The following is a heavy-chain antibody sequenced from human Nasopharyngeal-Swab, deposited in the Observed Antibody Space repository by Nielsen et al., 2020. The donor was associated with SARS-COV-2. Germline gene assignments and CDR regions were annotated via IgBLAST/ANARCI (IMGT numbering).Heavy chain of an antibody. CDR2: INPNSGGT. V-gene: IGHV1-2*02. CDR3: ARIGGSRDYDGAFDI. D-gene: IGHD4-23*01. CDR1: GYTFTGYY. Sequence: ASVKVSCKASGYTFTGYYMHWVRQAPGQGLEWMGWINPNSGGTNYAQKFQGRVTMTRDTSISTAYMELRSLRSDDTAVYYCARIGGSRDYDGAFDIWGQGTMVTVSS. J-gene: IGHJ3*02.